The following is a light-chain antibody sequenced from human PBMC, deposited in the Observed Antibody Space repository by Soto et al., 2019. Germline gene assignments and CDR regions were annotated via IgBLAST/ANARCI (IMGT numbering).Light chain of an antibody. CDR1: QGISSW. CDR2: AAY. Sequence: DIQMTQSPSSVYASVGDRATITCRAKQGISSWLVWYQQNPGKAPNLFIYAAYTLQSGVPTMLSGSGSGTDFTLAISSLLTKDFETADCEQANSCPDTLGQGTRVEIK. CDR3: EQANSCPDT. J-gene: IGKJ5*01. V-gene: IGKV1-12*01.